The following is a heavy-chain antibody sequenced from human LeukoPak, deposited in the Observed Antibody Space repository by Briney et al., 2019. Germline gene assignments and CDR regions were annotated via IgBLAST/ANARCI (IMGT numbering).Heavy chain of an antibody. CDR1: GGPVINYF. J-gene: IGHJ4*02. CDR2: NHDSGTT. Sequence: SETLSLTCTVSGGPVINYFWSWLPQPPGMRLEWIGYNHDSGTTSYNPSLKSRVTLSIDTRRNQVSLKLSSVTAADTAVYYCARHKSSGTFPLDNWGQGTLVTASS. V-gene: IGHV4-59*08. D-gene: IGHD2/OR15-2a*01. CDR3: ARHKSSGTFPLDN.